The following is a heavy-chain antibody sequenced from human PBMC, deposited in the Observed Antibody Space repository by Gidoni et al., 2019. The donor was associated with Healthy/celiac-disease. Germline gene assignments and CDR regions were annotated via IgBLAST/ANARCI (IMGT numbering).Heavy chain of an antibody. CDR1: GFTVSSYE. CDR3: ARGSSGWNYYYYYGMDV. V-gene: IGHV3-48*03. J-gene: IGHJ6*02. D-gene: IGHD6-19*01. CDR2: ISSSGSTI. Sequence: EVQLVESGGGLVQPGGSLRLSWAASGFTVSSYEMNWVRQAPGKGLEWVSYISSSGSTIYYADSVKGRFTISRDNAKNSLYLQMNSLRAEDTAVYYCARGSSGWNYYYYYGMDVWGQGTTVTVSS.